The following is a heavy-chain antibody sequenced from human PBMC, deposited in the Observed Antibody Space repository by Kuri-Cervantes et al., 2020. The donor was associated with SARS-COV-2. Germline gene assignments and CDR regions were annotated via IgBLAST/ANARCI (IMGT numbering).Heavy chain of an antibody. CDR3: ARDRLGRYYFDY. CDR1: GGSISSYY. J-gene: IGHJ4*02. CDR2: IYYSGST. Sequence: SETLSLTCTVSGGSISSYYWSWIRQPPGKGLEWIGYIYYSGSTNYNPSLKSRVTTSVDTSKNQFSLKLSSVTAADTAVYYCARDRLGRYYFDYWGQGTLVTVSS. D-gene: IGHD7-27*01. V-gene: IGHV4-59*01.